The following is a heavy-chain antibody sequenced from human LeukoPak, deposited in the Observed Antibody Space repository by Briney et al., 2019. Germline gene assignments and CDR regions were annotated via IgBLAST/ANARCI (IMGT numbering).Heavy chain of an antibody. D-gene: IGHD2-15*01. V-gene: IGHV3-48*04. J-gene: IGHJ4*02. CDR2: ISSSSITI. CDR1: GFTFNSYS. CDR3: ARDRGGSYSAIDY. Sequence: GGSLRLSCAASGFTFNSYSLNWVRQARGKGLEWVSFISSSSITIYYADSVKGRFTISRDNAEKSLYLQMNSLRAEDTAVYYCARDRGGSYSAIDYWGQGTLVTVSS.